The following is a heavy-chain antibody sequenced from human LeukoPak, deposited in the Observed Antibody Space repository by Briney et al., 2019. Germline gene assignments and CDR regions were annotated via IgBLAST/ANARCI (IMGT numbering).Heavy chain of an antibody. D-gene: IGHD6-13*01. J-gene: IGHJ4*02. CDR3: ARGHSSSWF. Sequence: SETLSLTCTVSGGSISTFYWSWIRQPPGKGLEWIGNINYSGSTNYNPSLQSPVTISVDTSKNQFSLKLSSVTAADTAVYYCARGHSSSWFWGQGTLVTVSS. CDR2: INYSGST. V-gene: IGHV4-59*01. CDR1: GGSISTFY.